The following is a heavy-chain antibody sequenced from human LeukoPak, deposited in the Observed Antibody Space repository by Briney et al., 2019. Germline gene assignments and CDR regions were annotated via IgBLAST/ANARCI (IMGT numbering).Heavy chain of an antibody. J-gene: IGHJ4*02. CDR1: GFSLMTYE. CDR2: ISSSGATA. CDR3: ARLWIPLDY. V-gene: IGHV3-48*03. Sequence: PGGSLRLSCAASGFSLMTYEMTWVRQAPGKGLEWLAYISSSGATAYYADSLMGRFTISRDNARSEVYLQMNSLRADDTAVCYCARLWIPLDYWGQGTPVTVSS. D-gene: IGHD5-12*01.